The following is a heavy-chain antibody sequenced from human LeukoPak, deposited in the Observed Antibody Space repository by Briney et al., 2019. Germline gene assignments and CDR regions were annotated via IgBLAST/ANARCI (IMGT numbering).Heavy chain of an antibody. D-gene: IGHD6-19*01. Sequence: SETLSLTCAVYGGSFSGYYWSWIRQPPGKGLEWIGEINHSGSTNYNPSLKSRVTISVDTSKNQFSLKLSSETAADTAVYYCARGLVYSSGWYNYNFDYWGQGTLVTVSS. CDR3: ARGLVYSSGWYNYNFDY. CDR2: INHSGST. V-gene: IGHV4-34*01. CDR1: GGSFSGYY. J-gene: IGHJ4*02.